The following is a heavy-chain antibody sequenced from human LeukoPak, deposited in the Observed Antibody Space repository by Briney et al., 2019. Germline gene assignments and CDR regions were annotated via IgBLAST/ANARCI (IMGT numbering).Heavy chain of an antibody. J-gene: IGHJ4*02. Sequence: SETLSLTCAVYGGSFSGYYWSWIRQPPGKGLEWIGEINHSGSTNYNPSLESRVTISVDTSKNQFSLKLSSVTAADTAVYYCARGSRAYSSGWYLRYFDYWGQGTLVTVSS. D-gene: IGHD6-19*01. CDR2: INHSGST. V-gene: IGHV4-34*01. CDR1: GGSFSGYY. CDR3: ARGSRAYSSGWYLRYFDY.